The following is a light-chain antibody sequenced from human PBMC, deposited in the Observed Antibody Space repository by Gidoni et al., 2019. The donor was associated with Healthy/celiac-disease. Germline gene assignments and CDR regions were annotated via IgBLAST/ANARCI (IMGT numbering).Light chain of an antibody. CDR2: AAS. J-gene: IGKJ4*01. Sequence: DIQMTQSPSSLSASVGDRVTITGRASQSISSYLNWYQQKPGKAPKLLIYAASRLQSGVPPRFSGSGSGTDFTLTISSLQPEDFATYYCQQSYSTPLTFGGGTKVEIK. CDR3: QQSYSTPLT. V-gene: IGKV1-39*01. CDR1: QSISSY.